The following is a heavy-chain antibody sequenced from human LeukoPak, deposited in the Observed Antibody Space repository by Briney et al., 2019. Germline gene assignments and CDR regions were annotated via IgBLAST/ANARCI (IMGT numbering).Heavy chain of an antibody. CDR1: GGSISSCY. D-gene: IGHD3-9*01. J-gene: IGHJ4*02. V-gene: IGHV4-59*01. CDR2: IYYSGST. CDR3: ARGQTGYPYYFDY. Sequence: PSETLSLTCTVSGGSISSCYWSWIRQPPGKGLEWIGYIYYSGSTNYNPSLKSRVTISVDTSKNQFSLKLSSVTAADTAVYYCARGQTGYPYYFDYWGQGTLVTVSS.